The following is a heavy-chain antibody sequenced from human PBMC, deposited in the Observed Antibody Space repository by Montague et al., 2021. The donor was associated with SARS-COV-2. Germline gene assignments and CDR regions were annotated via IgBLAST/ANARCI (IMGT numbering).Heavy chain of an antibody. D-gene: IGHD1-26*01. J-gene: IGHJ4*02. CDR1: GLSVGNSN. CDR3: ANWEN. V-gene: IGHV3-30*18. CDR2: FSFVGSSR. Sequence: SLRLSCAASGLSVGNSNMHWVRQAPGKGLEWVAVFSFVGSSRYYADSVKGRFTISRDDSENKLHLQMNSLRPEDTAVYYCANWENWGQGTLVIVSS.